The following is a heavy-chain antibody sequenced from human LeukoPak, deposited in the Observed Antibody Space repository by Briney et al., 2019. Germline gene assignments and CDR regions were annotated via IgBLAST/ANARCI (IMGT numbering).Heavy chain of an antibody. CDR3: AKLSSGYYFFSRYFDY. CDR2: ISGSGHDI. D-gene: IGHD3-22*01. CDR1: GFTFSDSY. Sequence: GGSLRLSCAASGFTFSDSYMTWVRQAPGKGVEWVAYISGSGHDINYSESAKGRFTISRDNAKNSLYLQMNSLRAEDTAVYYCAKLSSGYYFFSRYFDYWGQGTLVTVSS. J-gene: IGHJ4*02. V-gene: IGHV3-11*04.